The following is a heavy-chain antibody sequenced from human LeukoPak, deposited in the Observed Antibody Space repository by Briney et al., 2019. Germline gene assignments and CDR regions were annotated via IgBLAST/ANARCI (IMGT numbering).Heavy chain of an antibody. CDR3: ASGYSGISLDY. J-gene: IGHJ4*02. D-gene: IGHD5-12*01. CDR2: IIPIFGTA. CDR1: GGTFSSYA. Sequence: ASVKVSCKASGGTFSSYAISWVRQAPGQGLEWMGGIIPIFGTANYAQKFQGRVTITADESTSTAYMELSSLRSEDTAVYYCASGYSGISLDYWGQGTLVTVSS. V-gene: IGHV1-69*13.